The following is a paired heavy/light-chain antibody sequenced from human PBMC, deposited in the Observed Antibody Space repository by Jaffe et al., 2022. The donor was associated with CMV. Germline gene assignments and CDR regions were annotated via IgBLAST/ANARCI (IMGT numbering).Heavy chain of an antibody. V-gene: IGHV1-18*01. CDR1: SYTFTSYG. J-gene: IGHJ4*02. Sequence: QVQLVQSGAEVKKPGASVKVSCRASSYTFTSYGISWVRQAPGQGLEWMGWISAYNGNTNYAQKFQGRITMTTDTSTSTAYMDLRSLRSDDTAVYYCARDLTVVRGVIIPKHLDYWGQGTLVTVSS. D-gene: IGHD3-10*01. CDR2: ISAYNGNT. CDR3: ARDLTVVRGVIIPKHLDY.
Light chain of an antibody. V-gene: IGLV1-47*01. CDR1: SSNIGSHY. CDR2: TNS. Sequence: HSVLTQPPSASGTPGQRVTISCSGSSSNIGSHYVYWYQQFPGTAPKLLIYTNSQRPSGVPDRFSGSKSGTSASLAISGLRSDDEAGYYCAAWDDGLSGWVFGGGTKLTVL. CDR3: AAWDDGLSGWV. J-gene: IGLJ3*02.